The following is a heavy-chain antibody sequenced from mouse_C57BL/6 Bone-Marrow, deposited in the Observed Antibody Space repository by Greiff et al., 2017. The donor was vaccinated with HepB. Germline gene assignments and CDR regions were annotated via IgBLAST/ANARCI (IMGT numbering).Heavy chain of an antibody. Sequence: VQLQQPGAELVKPGASVKMSCKASGYTFTSYWITWVKQRPGQGLEWIGDIYPGSGSTNYNEKFKSKATLTVDTSSSTAYMQLSSLTSEDSAVYFCARHPYSSGYGYAMDYWGQGTSVTVSS. V-gene: IGHV1-55*01. CDR2: IYPGSGST. CDR3: ARHPYSSGYGYAMDY. D-gene: IGHD3-2*02. J-gene: IGHJ4*01. CDR1: GYTFTSYW.